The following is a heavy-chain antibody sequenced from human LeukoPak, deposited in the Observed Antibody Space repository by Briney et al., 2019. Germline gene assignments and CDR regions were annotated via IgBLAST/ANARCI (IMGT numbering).Heavy chain of an antibody. Sequence: GGSLRLSCAASGFTFSSYSMNWVRQAPGKGLEWVASSGGSGGRTHYADSVKGRFTISRDNSQNTVYLQMNSLRADDTAVYYCAQEHFDTSGYYSRFDNWGQGVLVTVSS. J-gene: IGHJ4*02. CDR1: GFTFSSYS. V-gene: IGHV3-23*01. CDR3: AQEHFDTSGYYSRFDN. CDR2: SGGSGGRT. D-gene: IGHD3-22*01.